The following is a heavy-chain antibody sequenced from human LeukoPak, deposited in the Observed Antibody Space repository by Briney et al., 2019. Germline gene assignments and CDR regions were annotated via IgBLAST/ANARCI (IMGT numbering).Heavy chain of an antibody. CDR3: ARERGGQRSGQFDQ. CDR2: IYYSGSA. CDR1: GDSIRSSY. V-gene: IGHV4-59*01. Sequence: SETLSLTCTVDGDSIRSSYWSWIRQPPGATLERVGYIYYSGSANYSPSLKDRVSISVDTSKNQLSLRLSSVTAADTAVYYCARERGGQRSGQFDQWGQGILVTVSS. D-gene: IGHD2-15*01. J-gene: IGHJ4*02.